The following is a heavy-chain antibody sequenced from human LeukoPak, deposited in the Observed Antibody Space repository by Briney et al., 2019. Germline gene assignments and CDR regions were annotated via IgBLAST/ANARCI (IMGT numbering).Heavy chain of an antibody. CDR1: GFIFKISA. CDR3: AKEARGSYAGAFDI. Sequence: GGSLRLSCVASGFIFKISAMGWVRQAPGKGLEWVSVISGTGDETDYADSVKGRFTISRDSSKNTLYLQMNSLRAEDTAVYYCAKEARGSYAGAFDIWGQGTMVTVSS. V-gene: IGHV3-23*01. CDR2: ISGTGDET. J-gene: IGHJ3*02. D-gene: IGHD1-26*01.